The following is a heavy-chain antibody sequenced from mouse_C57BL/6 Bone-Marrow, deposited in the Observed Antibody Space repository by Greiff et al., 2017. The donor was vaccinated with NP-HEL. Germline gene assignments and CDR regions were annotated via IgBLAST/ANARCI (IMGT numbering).Heavy chain of an antibody. D-gene: IGHD2-5*01. CDR2: IWVDGST. V-gene: IGHV2-3*01. CDR3: AKTGSYSNDFDY. J-gene: IGHJ2*01. Sequence: QVQLQESGPGLVAPSQSLSITCTVSGFSLTSYGVSWVRQPPGKGLEWLGVIWVDGSTNYHSALISRLSISKDNSQSQVFLQLNSLQTDDTATYSCAKTGSYSNDFDYWGQGTTLTVSS. CDR1: GFSLTSYG.